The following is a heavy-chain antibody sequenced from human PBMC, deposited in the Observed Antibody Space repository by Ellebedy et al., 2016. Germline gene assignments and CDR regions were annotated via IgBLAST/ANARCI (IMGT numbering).Heavy chain of an antibody. V-gene: IGHV3-23*01. CDR1: GFTFSNYF. Sequence: GESLKISXATSGFTFSNYFMTWIRQAPGKGLEWVATISAGGDNTFSADSVKGRFTISRDNSRDTLYLQMNSLRAEDTAVYYCYYGHYSASWGQGTLVTVSS. CDR2: ISAGGDNT. CDR3: YYGHYSAS. J-gene: IGHJ4*02. D-gene: IGHD4-17*01.